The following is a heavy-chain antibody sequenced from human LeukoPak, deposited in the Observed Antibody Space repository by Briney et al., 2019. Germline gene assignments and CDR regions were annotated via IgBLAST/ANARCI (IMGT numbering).Heavy chain of an antibody. CDR2: ISGNGDST. J-gene: IGHJ4*02. CDR1: GFTLSSYA. D-gene: IGHD3-10*01. V-gene: IGHV3-23*01. Sequence: GGSLRLSCAASGFTLSSYAMSWVRQAPGKGLEWVSAISGNGDSTCYADSVKGRLTISRDNSKNTLYLQMNSLRAEDTAVYNCARGRGSYSLDYWGQGTLVTVTS. CDR3: ARGRGSYSLDY.